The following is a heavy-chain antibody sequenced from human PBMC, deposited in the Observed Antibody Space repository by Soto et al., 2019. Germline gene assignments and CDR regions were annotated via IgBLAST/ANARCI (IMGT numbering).Heavy chain of an antibody. J-gene: IGHJ6*02. V-gene: IGHV4-38-2*02. Sequence: LSLTCAVSGYSISSGYYWGWIRQPPGKGLEWIGSIYHSGSTYYNPSLKSRVTISVDTSKNQFSLKPSSVTAADTAVYYCARERALAAAGLGYYYYYGMDVWGQGTTVTVSS. D-gene: IGHD6-13*01. CDR1: GYSISSGYY. CDR2: IYHSGST. CDR3: ARERALAAAGLGYYYYYGMDV.